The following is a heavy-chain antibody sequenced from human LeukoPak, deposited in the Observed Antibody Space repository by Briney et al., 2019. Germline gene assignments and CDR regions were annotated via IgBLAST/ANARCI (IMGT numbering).Heavy chain of an antibody. CDR1: GYTFTSYG. J-gene: IGHJ4*02. V-gene: IGHV1-18*01. D-gene: IGHD3-16*02. Sequence: ASVKVSCKASGYTFTSYGISWVRQAPGQGLEWMGWISAYNGNTNYAQKLQGRVTMTTDTSTSTAYMELRSLRSDDTAVYYCARDIAQEVFYDYVWGSYRPDWGQGTLVTVSS. CDR3: ARDIAQEVFYDYVWGSYRPD. CDR2: ISAYNGNT.